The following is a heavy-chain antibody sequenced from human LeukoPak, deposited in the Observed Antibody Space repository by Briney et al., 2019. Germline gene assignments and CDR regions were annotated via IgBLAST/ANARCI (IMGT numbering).Heavy chain of an antibody. J-gene: IGHJ4*02. CDR3: ARTVVVTAASFDC. CDR2: ISSSSSYI. D-gene: IGHD2-21*02. V-gene: IGHV3-21*01. Sequence: PGGSLRLSCAASGFXVSSNYISWVRQAPGKGLEWVSSISSSSSYIYYADSVKGRFTISRDNAKNSLYLQMNSLRAEDTAVYYCARTVVVTAASFDCWGQGTLVTVSS. CDR1: GFXVSSNY.